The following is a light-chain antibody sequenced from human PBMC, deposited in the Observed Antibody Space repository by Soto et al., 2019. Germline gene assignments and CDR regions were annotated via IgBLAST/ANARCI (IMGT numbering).Light chain of an antibody. V-gene: IGLV2-14*03. CDR3: SSYTTNTTVV. CDR1: SSDVGGYNF. J-gene: IGLJ1*01. Sequence: QSVLTQPASVFGSPGQSITFSCTGTSSDVGGYNFVSWYQQHPGKAPKLMIYEVSSRPSGVSNRFSGSKSGNTASLTISGLQPEEEADYYCSSYTTNTTVVFGTGTKVTVL. CDR2: EVS.